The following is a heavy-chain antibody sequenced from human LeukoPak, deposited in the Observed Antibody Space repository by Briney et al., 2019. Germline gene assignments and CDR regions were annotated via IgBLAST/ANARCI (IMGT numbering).Heavy chain of an antibody. V-gene: IGHV4-34*01. J-gene: IGHJ4*02. CDR3: ARDEAAAGILDY. Sequence: PSETLSLTCTVSGGSISSYYWSWIRQPPGKGLEWIGEINHSGSTNYNPSLKSRVTISVDTSKNQFSLKLSSVTAADTAVYYCARDEAAAGILDYWGQGTLVTVSS. CDR2: INHSGST. D-gene: IGHD6-13*01. CDR1: GGSISSYY.